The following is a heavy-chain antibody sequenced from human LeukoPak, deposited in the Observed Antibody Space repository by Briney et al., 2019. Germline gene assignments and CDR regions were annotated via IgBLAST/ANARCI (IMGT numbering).Heavy chain of an antibody. D-gene: IGHD4-17*01. CDR3: AKDVYGDYGGLDY. CDR1: GFTFSTYA. Sequence: PGGSLRLSCAASGFTFSTYAMSWVRQAPGKGLEWVSSIRGSDGSTYYADSVKGRFAISRDNSKNTLYLQMNSLRAEDTAVYYCAKDVYGDYGGLDYWGQGTLDTVSS. J-gene: IGHJ4*02. V-gene: IGHV3-23*01. CDR2: IRGSDGST.